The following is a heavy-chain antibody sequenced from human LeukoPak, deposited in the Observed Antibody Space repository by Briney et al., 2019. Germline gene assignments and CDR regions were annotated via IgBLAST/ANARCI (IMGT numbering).Heavy chain of an antibody. Sequence: GGSLRLSCAASGFTFSTYAIHWVRQAPGRGLEWVAYISYDGITKYYADSVKGRFTISRDNSENTLYIQMNSLGVEDTAVYYCARDAGAVAGTTYWYFDLWGRSTLVLVSS. D-gene: IGHD6-19*01. CDR2: ISYDGITK. CDR1: GFTFSTYA. V-gene: IGHV3-30*14. J-gene: IGHJ2*01. CDR3: ARDAGAVAGTTYWYFDL.